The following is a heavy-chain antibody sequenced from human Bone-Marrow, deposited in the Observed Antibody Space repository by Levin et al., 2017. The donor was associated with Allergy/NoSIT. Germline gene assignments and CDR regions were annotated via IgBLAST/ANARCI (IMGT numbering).Heavy chain of an antibody. D-gene: IGHD2-15*01. CDR3: ARDSGIFYLDF. J-gene: IGHJ4*02. CDR2: ISGYTGDT. CDR1: GYSFTNHG. Sequence: ASVKVSCKSSGYSFTNHGISWVRQAPGQGLEWMGWISGYTGDTNSAQKFQGRISMTIDTSTSTAYMELTRLTSDDTAVYYCARDSGIFYLDFWGQGTLVTVSA. V-gene: IGHV1-18*01.